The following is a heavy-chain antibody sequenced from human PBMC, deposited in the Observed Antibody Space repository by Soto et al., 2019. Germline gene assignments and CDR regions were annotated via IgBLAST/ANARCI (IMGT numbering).Heavy chain of an antibody. D-gene: IGHD6-19*01. CDR2: ISHDGGAV. Sequence: QVQLVESGGGVVQPGRSLRLSCAASGFSFSTTGMHWVRQAPGKGLEWVAMISHDGGAVHFADSVKGRFTISRDDSTNALYLQMKSLRPEDTAVYYFAKGLYGSDWFNFFGAWCQGSLVTVSS. CDR3: AKGLYGSDWFNFFGA. J-gene: IGHJ5*02. V-gene: IGHV3-30*18. CDR1: GFSFSTTG.